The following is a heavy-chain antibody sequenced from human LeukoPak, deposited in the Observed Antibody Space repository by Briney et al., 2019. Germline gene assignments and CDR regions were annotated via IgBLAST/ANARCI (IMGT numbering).Heavy chain of an antibody. V-gene: IGHV3-30-3*01. CDR1: GFTFSNYA. J-gene: IGHJ3*02. CDR3: ARGAQGAFDI. CDR2: ISYDGTNK. Sequence: PGGSLRLSCAASGFTFSNYAMHWVRQAPGKGLEWVAVISYDGTNKYYADSVKGRFTISRDNLKNTMYLQMNSLRAEDTAMYYCARGAQGAFDIWGQGTMVAVSS.